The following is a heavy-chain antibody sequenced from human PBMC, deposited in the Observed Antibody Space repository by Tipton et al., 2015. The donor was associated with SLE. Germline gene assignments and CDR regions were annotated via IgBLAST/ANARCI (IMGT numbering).Heavy chain of an antibody. CDR2: ISYDGSDK. CDR1: GLIFSNFG. J-gene: IGHJ4*02. CDR3: AKDPGYSYGHGLDY. V-gene: IGHV3-30*18. Sequence: SLRLSCAASGLIFSNFGMNWVRQAPGKGLEWLAVISYDGSDKYYADSVKGRFTISRDNSKSTLYLQMNSLRVEDTAVYYRAKDPGYSYGHGLDYWGQGTLVTVSS. D-gene: IGHD5-18*01.